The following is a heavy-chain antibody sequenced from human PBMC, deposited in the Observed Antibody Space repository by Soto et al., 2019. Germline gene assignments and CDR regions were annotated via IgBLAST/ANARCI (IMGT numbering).Heavy chain of an antibody. CDR1: GGSISSGGYS. CDR2: IYHSGST. V-gene: IGHV4-30-2*01. Sequence: PSETLSLTCAVSGGSISSGGYSWSWIRQPPGKGLEWIQYIYHSGSTYYNPSLKSRVTISVDRSKNQFSLKLSSVTAADTAVYYCARAGGLGAVASDYWGQGTLVTVSS. CDR3: ARAGGLGAVASDY. J-gene: IGHJ4*02. D-gene: IGHD6-19*01.